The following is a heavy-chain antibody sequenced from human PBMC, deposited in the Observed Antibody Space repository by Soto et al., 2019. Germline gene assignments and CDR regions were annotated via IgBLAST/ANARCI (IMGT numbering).Heavy chain of an antibody. Sequence: SDTLSLTCTVSGGSISSSSYYWGWIRQPPGKWLEWIGSIYYSGSTYYNLSLKSRVTISVDTSKNQFSLKLSSVTAADTAVYFCARLPGYCSADSCRIDYWGQGTLVTVS. D-gene: IGHD2-15*01. CDR1: GGSISSSSYY. V-gene: IGHV4-39*01. J-gene: IGHJ4*02. CDR3: ARLPGYCSADSCRIDY. CDR2: IYYSGST.